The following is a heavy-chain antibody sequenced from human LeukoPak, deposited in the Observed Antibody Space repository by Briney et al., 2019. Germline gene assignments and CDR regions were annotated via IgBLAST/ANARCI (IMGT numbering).Heavy chain of an antibody. D-gene: IGHD6-19*01. CDR1: GGSFSGYY. Sequence: PSETLSLTCAVYGGSFSGYYWSWIRQPPGNGLEWIGEINHSGSTNYNPSLKSRVTISVDTSKNQFSLKLSSVTAADTAVYYCARAVAGTFMTIDYWGQGTLVTVSS. J-gene: IGHJ4*02. CDR2: INHSGST. V-gene: IGHV4-34*01. CDR3: ARAVAGTFMTIDY.